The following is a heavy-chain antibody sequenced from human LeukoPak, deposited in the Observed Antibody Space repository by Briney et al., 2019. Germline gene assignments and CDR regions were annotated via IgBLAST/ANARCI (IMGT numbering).Heavy chain of an antibody. V-gene: IGHV1-46*01. CDR2: INPRTGST. Sequence: GASVKVSCKASGYTFTSYYIFWVRQAPGQGLEWMGIINPRTGSTSHSQKFQGRVTMTRDTSTSTVYMELSSLRSEDTAVYYCARGAIMVRGIDYCGQGTLVTVSS. J-gene: IGHJ4*02. CDR3: ARGAIMVRGIDY. D-gene: IGHD3-10*01. CDR1: GYTFTSYY.